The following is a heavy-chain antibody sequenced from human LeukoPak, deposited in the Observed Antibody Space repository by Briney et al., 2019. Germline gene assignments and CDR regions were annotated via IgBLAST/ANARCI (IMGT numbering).Heavy chain of an antibody. J-gene: IGHJ3*02. CDR2: INHSGST. CDR1: GGSFSGYY. CDR3: ARGLRYITIFGVSDAFDI. V-gene: IGHV4-34*01. D-gene: IGHD3-3*01. Sequence: PSETLSLTCAVYGGSFSGYYWSWIRDPPGKGLEWIGEINHSGSTNYNPSLKSRVTISVDTSKNQFSLKLSSVTAADTAVYYCARGLRYITIFGVSDAFDIWGQGTMVTVSS.